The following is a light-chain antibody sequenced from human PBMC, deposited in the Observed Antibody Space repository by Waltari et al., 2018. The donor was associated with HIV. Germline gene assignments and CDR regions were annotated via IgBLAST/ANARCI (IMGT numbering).Light chain of an antibody. CDR3: GTKDDNVILGL. CDR2: ENN. V-gene: IGLV1-51*02. CDR1: GSNLRYHF. J-gene: IGLJ1*01. Sequence: QPVLTQPTSVSASPGQNVTISCPGSGSNLRYHFFSWYQQIPGKAPRLLLYENNRRASGVPGRFSGSKSGPTATLDISGLQTGDEADYYCGTKDDNVILGLFGTGTWVTVL.